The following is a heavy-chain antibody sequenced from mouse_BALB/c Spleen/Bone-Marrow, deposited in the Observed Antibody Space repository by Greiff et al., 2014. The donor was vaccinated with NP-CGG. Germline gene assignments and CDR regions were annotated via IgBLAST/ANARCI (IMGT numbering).Heavy chain of an antibody. J-gene: IGHJ4*01. CDR1: GYSITSYYS. CDR2: IHYSGTT. CDR3: ARFAGTPYTMDY. D-gene: IGHD4-1*01. Sequence: VQLKESGPDLGKPSQSLSLACTVPGYSITSYYSWDWIRQFSGNKLEWMGYIHYSGTTVYKPSLKSRISITRDTSNNQFFLQLNSVTTEDTATYYCARFAGTPYTMDYWGQGTSVTVSS. V-gene: IGHV3-1*02.